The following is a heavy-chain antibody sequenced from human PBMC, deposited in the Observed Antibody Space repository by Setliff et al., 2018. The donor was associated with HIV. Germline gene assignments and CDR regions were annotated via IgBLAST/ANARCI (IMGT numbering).Heavy chain of an antibody. CDR1: GFTFSGYS. V-gene: IGHV4-34*01. D-gene: IGHD6-6*01. Sequence: SETLRLSCAASGFTFSGYSMNWVRQPPGKGLEWIGEIYHSGSTIYNPSLKSRVTISVDTSKNQFSLKLSSVTAADTAVYYCARRPYYFDSWGQGTLVTVSS. CDR2: IYHSGST. CDR3: ARRPYYFDS. J-gene: IGHJ4*02.